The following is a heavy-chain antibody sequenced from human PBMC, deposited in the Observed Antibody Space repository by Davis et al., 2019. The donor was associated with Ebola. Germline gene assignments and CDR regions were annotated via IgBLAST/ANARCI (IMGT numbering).Heavy chain of an antibody. CDR1: GYSFTSYW. CDR2: IYPGDSDT. J-gene: IGHJ4*02. V-gene: IGHV5-51*01. Sequence: GGSLKISCKGSGYSFTSYWIGWVRQVPGKGLEWMGIIYPGDSDTTYSPSFQGQVTISADKSISTAYLQWSSLKASDTAIYYCVRRGDYFDYWGQGTLVTVSS. CDR3: VRRGDYFDY.